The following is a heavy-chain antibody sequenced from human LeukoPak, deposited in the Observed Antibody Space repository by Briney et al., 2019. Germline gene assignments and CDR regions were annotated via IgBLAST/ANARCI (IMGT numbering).Heavy chain of an antibody. J-gene: IGHJ4*02. CDR2: IRYDGSNK. V-gene: IGHV3-30*02. CDR1: GFTFSSYG. D-gene: IGHD3-16*02. Sequence: GGSLRLSCAASGFTFSSYGMHWVRQAPGKGLEWVAFIRYDGSNKYYADSVKGRFTISRDNSKNTLYLQMNSLRAEDTAVYYCARDGSGYDSTNTYYDYVWGSYRTYYFDYWGQGTLVTVSS. CDR3: ARDGSGYDSTNTYYDYVWGSYRTYYFDY.